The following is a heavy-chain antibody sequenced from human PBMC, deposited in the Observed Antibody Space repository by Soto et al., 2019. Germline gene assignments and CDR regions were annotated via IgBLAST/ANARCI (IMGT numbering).Heavy chain of an antibody. CDR2: INHSGST. CDR1: GGSFSGYY. V-gene: IGHV4-34*01. D-gene: IGHD3-10*01. CDR3: ARGGNYYYGSGSYYNWFDP. Sequence: PSETLSLTCAVYGGSFSGYYWIWIRLPPGKGLEWIGEINHSGSTNYNPSLKSRVTISVDTSKNQFSLKLSSVTAADTAVYYCARGGNYYYGSGSYYNWFDPWGQGTLVTVSS. J-gene: IGHJ5*02.